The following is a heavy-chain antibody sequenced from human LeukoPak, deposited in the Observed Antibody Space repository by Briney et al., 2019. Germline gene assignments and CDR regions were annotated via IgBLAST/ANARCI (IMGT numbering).Heavy chain of an antibody. D-gene: IGHD6-6*01. Sequence: GGSLRLSCAASGFTFSSYSMNWVRQAPGKGLEWVSSISSSSSYIYYADSVKGRFTISRDNAKNSLYLQMNSLRAEDTAVYYCARDCCSSSTDYYYYYMDVWGKGTTVTVSS. V-gene: IGHV3-21*01. CDR2: ISSSSSYI. J-gene: IGHJ6*03. CDR3: ARDCCSSSTDYYYYYMDV. CDR1: GFTFSSYS.